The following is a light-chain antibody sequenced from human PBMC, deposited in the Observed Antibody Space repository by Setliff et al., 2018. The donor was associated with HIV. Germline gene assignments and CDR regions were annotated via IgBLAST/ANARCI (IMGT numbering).Light chain of an antibody. J-gene: IGLJ1*01. CDR2: DVT. CDR3: SSYTTDRKFV. CDR1: SSDVGSYDF. V-gene: IGLV2-14*03. Sequence: QSALTQPASVSGSPGKSITISCTGTSSDVGSYDFVSWYQQHPGKVPKLLIYDVTGRNSGVSHRFSGSKSGNTASLTISGLQAEDDADYYCSSYTTDRKFVVATGTKVTVL.